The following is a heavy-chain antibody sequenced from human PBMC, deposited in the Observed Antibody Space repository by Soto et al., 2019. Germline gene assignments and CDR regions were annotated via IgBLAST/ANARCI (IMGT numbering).Heavy chain of an antibody. V-gene: IGHV3-21*01. CDR3: ASIAVAGTGFDY. CDR1: GFTFSSYS. CDR2: ISSSSSYI. J-gene: IGHJ4*02. Sequence: EVQLVESGGGLVKPGGSLRLSCAASGFTFSSYSMNWVRQAPGKGLEWVSSISSSSSYIYYADSVKGRFTISRDNAKNSPYLQMNSLRAEDTAVYYCASIAVAGTGFDYWGQGTLVTVSS. D-gene: IGHD6-19*01.